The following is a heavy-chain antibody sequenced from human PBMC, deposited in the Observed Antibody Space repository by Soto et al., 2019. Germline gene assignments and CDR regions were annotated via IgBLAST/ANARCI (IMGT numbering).Heavy chain of an antibody. Sequence: GASVKVSCKASGYTFTGYYMHWVRQAPGQGLEWTGWINPNSGGTNYAQKFQGRVTMTRDTSISTAYMELSRLRSDDTAVYYCARDREGIAAAGTYWFDPWGQGTLVTVSS. CDR1: GYTFTGYY. CDR2: INPNSGGT. J-gene: IGHJ5*02. CDR3: ARDREGIAAAGTYWFDP. V-gene: IGHV1-2*02. D-gene: IGHD6-13*01.